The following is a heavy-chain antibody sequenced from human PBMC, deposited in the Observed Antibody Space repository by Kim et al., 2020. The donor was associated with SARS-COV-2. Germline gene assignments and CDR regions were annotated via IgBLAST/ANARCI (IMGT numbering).Heavy chain of an antibody. V-gene: IGHV4-59*01. Sequence: SLKSRVTISVDTSKNQFSLKLSSVTAADTAVYYCAREVEMATIPQYYFDYWGQGTLVTVSS. J-gene: IGHJ4*02. D-gene: IGHD5-12*01. CDR3: AREVEMATIPQYYFDY.